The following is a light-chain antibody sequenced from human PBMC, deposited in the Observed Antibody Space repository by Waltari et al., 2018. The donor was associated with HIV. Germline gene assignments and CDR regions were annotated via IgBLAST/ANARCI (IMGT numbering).Light chain of an antibody. CDR1: SSDVGGFNY. CDR2: AVS. V-gene: IGLV2-8*01. J-gene: IGLJ1*01. Sequence: QSALTQPPSASGSPGQSVNISCTGTSSDVGGFNYVSWYQQHPGKAPKLIIYAVSKLPSGVPDRFAGSKSDSTASLNVFGLQAEDEADYFCSSYAGNNIRVFGTGTKVTVL. CDR3: SSYAGNNIRV.